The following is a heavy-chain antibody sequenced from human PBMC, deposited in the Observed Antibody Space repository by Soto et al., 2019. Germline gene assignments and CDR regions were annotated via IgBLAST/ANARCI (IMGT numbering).Heavy chain of an antibody. D-gene: IGHD2-2*02. V-gene: IGHV1-2*02. CDR2: INPNSGGT. J-gene: IGHJ6*02. CDR1: GYTFSGYY. Sequence: QEQLVQSGAEVKKPGASVKVSCKASGYTFSGYYIHWLRQAPRQGLEWMGWINPNSGGTNYAQKFQGRVTVTRDTPTSTAYMELSRLTSDDTAVYYCARSLTEGYCTITGCYTRPLYGMDVWGQGTTVTVSS. CDR3: ARSLTEGYCTITGCYTRPLYGMDV.